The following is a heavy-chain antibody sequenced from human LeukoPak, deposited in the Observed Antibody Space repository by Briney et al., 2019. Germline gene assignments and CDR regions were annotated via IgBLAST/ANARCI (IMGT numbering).Heavy chain of an antibody. CDR1: GFTFSRYW. V-gene: IGHV3-74*01. CDR3: ARAPSEVGGYYPEYFRH. J-gene: IGHJ1*01. D-gene: IGHD3-22*01. Sequence: GGSLRLSCEASGFTFSRYWMHWVRQASGKGLVWVSRIKSDGKTNYADSVKGRFTISRDNAKNTVSLQMDSLRAEDTGVYYCARAPSEVGGYYPEYFRHWGQGTLVIISS. CDR2: IKSDGKT.